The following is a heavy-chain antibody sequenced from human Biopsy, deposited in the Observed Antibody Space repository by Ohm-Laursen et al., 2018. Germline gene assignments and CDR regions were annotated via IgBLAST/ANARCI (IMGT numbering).Heavy chain of an antibody. J-gene: IGHJ4*02. CDR1: GFTFSGFS. Sequence: GQTLSLTCPASGFTFSGFSMNWVRQAPGKGLEWVSSISASGNHIYYTGSVKGRFTVSRDNGKNSVYLQMNSLRVEDTAVYYCARDGEAKYCKHGVCPSDFWGQGTLVTVSS. D-gene: IGHD2-8*01. CDR3: ARDGEAKYCKHGVCPSDF. CDR2: ISASGNHI. V-gene: IGHV3-21*01.